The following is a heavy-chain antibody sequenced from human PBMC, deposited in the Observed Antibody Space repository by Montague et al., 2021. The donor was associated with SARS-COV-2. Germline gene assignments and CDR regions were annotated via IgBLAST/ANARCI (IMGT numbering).Heavy chain of an antibody. V-gene: IGHV3-30*18. J-gene: IGHJ6*02. D-gene: IGHD3-10*01. CDR1: GSTFNNFA. Sequence: SLRLSCAASGSTFNNFAMHWVRQAPGKGLEWVAVISYDGSIKYYADSLRGRFTISRDSSQKTLYLQMNSLSGEDTAVYYCAKNRDIFWFGEGRDSMDVWGQGTTVIVSS. CDR2: ISYDGSIK. CDR3: AKNRDIFWFGEGRDSMDV.